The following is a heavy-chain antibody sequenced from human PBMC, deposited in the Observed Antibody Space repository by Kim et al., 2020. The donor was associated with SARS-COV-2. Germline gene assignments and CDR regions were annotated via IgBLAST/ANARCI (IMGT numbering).Heavy chain of an antibody. V-gene: IGHV3-53*01. CDR3: AREYSSSPEETYYFDY. D-gene: IGHD6-13*01. CDR2: IYSVGST. CDR1: GFTVSSNY. Sequence: GGSLRLSCAASGFTVSSNYMSWVRQAPGKGLEWVSVIYSVGSTYYADSVKGRFTISRDNSKNTLYLQMNSLGAEDTAVYYCAREYSSSPEETYYFDYWGQGTLVTVSS. J-gene: IGHJ4*02.